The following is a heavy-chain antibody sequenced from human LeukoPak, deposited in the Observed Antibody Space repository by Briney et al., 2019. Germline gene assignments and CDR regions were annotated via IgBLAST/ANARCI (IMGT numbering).Heavy chain of an antibody. CDR1: GFTFSSYG. D-gene: IGHD3-10*01. CDR2: ISYDGSNK. V-gene: IGHV3-30*18. CDR3: AKELGYGSGSPGAFDI. Sequence: GGSLRLSCAASGFTFSSYGMHWVRQAPGKGLEWVAVISYDGSNKYYADSVKGRFTISRDNSKNTLYLQMNSLRAEDTAVYYCAKELGYGSGSPGAFDIWGQGTMVTASS. J-gene: IGHJ3*02.